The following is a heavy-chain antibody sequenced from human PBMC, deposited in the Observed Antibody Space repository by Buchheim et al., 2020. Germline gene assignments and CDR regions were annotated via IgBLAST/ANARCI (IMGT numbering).Heavy chain of an antibody. CDR2: TDSEGRST. J-gene: IGHJ6*02. CDR1: GFTFSNFW. CDR3: VRDWYGMDV. Sequence: QLVESGGGLVQPGGSLRLSCAASGFTFSNFWMHWVRQAPGKGLVWVSRTDSEGRSTDYADPVKGRFTISRDNAKNRHDLQMNSLRPEDTAVYFCVRDWYGMDVWGRGTT. V-gene: IGHV3-74*01.